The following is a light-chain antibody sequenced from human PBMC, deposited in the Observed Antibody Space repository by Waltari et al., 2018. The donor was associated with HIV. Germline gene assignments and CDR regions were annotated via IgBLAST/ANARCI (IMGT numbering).Light chain of an antibody. Sequence: QSVLTQAPSASGTPGQRVTLTCSGGNSNIGNNIVNWYQHLPGTAPKLRIQNNDQRPSGVPDRFSGSKSGTSASLAISGLQSEDEADYYCAAFDDELDGVLFGGGTKLTVL. CDR1: NSNIGNNI. CDR3: AAFDDELDGVL. V-gene: IGLV1-44*01. J-gene: IGLJ2*01. CDR2: NND.